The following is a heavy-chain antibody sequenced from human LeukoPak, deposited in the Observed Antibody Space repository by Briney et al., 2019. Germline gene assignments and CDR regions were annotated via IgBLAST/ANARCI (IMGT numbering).Heavy chain of an antibody. CDR1: GFTFSSYS. D-gene: IGHD2-15*01. Sequence: GGSLRLSCAASGFTFSSYSMNWVRQAPGKGLEWVSSISSSSSYIYYADSVKGRFTISRDNAKNSLYLQMNSLRAEDTAVYYCARASVVVTAWYWFDPWGQGTLVSVST. CDR2: ISSSSSYI. V-gene: IGHV3-21*01. CDR3: ARASVVVTAWYWFDP. J-gene: IGHJ5*02.